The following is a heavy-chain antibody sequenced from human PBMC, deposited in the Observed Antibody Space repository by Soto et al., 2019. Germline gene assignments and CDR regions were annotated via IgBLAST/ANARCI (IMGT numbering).Heavy chain of an antibody. V-gene: IGHV3-13*01. J-gene: IGHJ6*02. CDR1: GFTFSSYD. D-gene: IGHD2-15*01. CDR3: ARGYCSGGSCYYYYYGMDV. Sequence: PGGSLRLSCAASGFTFSSYDMHWVRQVTGKGLEWVSAIGTAGDTYYAGSVKGRFTISREKAKNSLYLQMNSLTAGDTAVYYCARGYCSGGSCYYYYYGMDVWGQGTTVTVSS. CDR2: IGTAGDT.